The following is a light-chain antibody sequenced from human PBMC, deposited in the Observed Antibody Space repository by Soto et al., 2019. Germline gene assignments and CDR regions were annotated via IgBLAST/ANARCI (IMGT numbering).Light chain of an antibody. J-gene: IGKJ5*01. CDR2: AAS. V-gene: IGKV1-17*01. Sequence: DIQMTQSPSSLSASVGDRVTITCRASQAIKDYLGWYQQKPGEAPKRLIYAASTLHSGVPSRFSGSGSGTEFTLTISSLQPEDFATYYCLQHNTYPITFGQGTRL. CDR1: QAIKDY. CDR3: LQHNTYPIT.